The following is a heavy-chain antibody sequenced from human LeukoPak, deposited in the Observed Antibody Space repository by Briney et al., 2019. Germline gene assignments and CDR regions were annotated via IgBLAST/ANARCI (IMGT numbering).Heavy chain of an antibody. Sequence: SETLSLTCTVSGGSISYYYWSWLRQPPGTGLEWIGYIYYSGSTNYNPSLKSRVTISVDTSKNQFSLNLTSVTTADTAVYYCARVSCSSTSCPRRDALDVWGQGTMVTVS. CDR3: ARVSCSSTSCPRRDALDV. CDR2: IYYSGST. V-gene: IGHV4-59*01. CDR1: GGSISYYY. D-gene: IGHD2-2*01. J-gene: IGHJ3*01.